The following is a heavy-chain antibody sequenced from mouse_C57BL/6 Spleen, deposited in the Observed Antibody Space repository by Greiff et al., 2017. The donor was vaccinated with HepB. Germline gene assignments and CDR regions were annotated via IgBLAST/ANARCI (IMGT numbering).Heavy chain of an antibody. Sequence: EVQLVESGGGLVKPGGSLKLSCAASGFTFSSYAMSWVRQTPEKRLEWVATISDGGSYTYYPDNVKGRFTISRDNAKNNLYLQMSHLKSEDTAMYYCARGGGDYDEDWYFDVWGTGTTVTVSS. CDR3: ARGGGDYDEDWYFDV. CDR2: ISDGGSYT. J-gene: IGHJ1*03. CDR1: GFTFSSYA. D-gene: IGHD2-4*01. V-gene: IGHV5-4*01.